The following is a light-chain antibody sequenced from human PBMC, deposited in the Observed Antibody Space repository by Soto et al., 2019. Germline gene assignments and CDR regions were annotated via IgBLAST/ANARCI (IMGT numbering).Light chain of an antibody. CDR1: QRVSNTY. CDR2: GVS. J-gene: IGKJ4*01. CDR3: QQYSSSPVT. V-gene: IGKV3-20*01. Sequence: EIVLAQSPGTLSLSPGERATLSCRASQRVSNTYLAWYQQKPGQAPRLLIYGVSSRATGIPDRFSGSGSGTDLTLTISRLEPEDFAVYYCQQYSSSPVTFGGGTKVDIK.